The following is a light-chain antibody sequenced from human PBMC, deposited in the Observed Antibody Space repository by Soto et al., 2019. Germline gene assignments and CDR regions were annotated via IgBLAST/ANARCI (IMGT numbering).Light chain of an antibody. CDR2: QNN. CDR1: KLGDKY. CDR3: QAWASSTGV. Sequence: SYELTQPPSVSVSPGQTASITCSGGKLGDKYACWYQQKPGQSPVLVIYQNNKRPSGIPERFSGSNSGNTATLTISGTQAMDEADYYCQAWASSTGVFGTGTKVTAL. V-gene: IGLV3-1*01. J-gene: IGLJ1*01.